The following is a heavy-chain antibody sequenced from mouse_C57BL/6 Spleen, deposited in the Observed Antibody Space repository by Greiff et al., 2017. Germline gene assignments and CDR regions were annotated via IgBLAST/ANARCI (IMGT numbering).Heavy chain of an antibody. J-gene: IGHJ2*01. D-gene: IGHD4-1*01. Sequence: EVHLVESGGGLVQPGGSLSLSCAASGFTFTAYYMSWFRQPPGRALEWLGFIRNKAIGYTTEYSESVKARFTISRDNSQSILYLQMNALRAEDNATYSCARSRTGNFDYWGKGTTLTVSS. CDR2: IRNKAIGYTT. CDR3: ARSRTGNFDY. CDR1: GFTFTAYY. V-gene: IGHV7-3*01.